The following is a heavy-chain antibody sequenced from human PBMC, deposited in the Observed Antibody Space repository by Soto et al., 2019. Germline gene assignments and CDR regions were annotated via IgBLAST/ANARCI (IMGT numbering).Heavy chain of an antibody. D-gene: IGHD4-17*01. V-gene: IGHV4-34*01. CDR3: AGGPTVQGNPFAY. CDR2: INHSGST. J-gene: IGHJ4*02. CDR1: GGSFSGYY. Sequence: SETLSLTCAVYGGSFSGYYWSWIRQPPGKGLEWIGEINHSGSTNYNPSLKSRVTISVDTSKNQFSLKLSSVTAADTAVYYCAGGPTVQGNPFAYWGQGTLVPVSS.